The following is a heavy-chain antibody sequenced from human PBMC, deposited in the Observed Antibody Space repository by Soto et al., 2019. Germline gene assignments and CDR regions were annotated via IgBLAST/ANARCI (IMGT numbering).Heavy chain of an antibody. D-gene: IGHD5-12*01. V-gene: IGHV1-69*12. CDR3: ARDLGIGYDPGIH. CDR1: GDTFSIYA. CDR2: IIPIIGTR. Sequence: QVQLVQSGAEVKKPGSSVKVSCKASGDTFSIYAVSWVRQAPGQGLEWMGGIIPIIGTRNYAQRFQGRLTITGDECTSTADVQLCSLKPEDAAVYYSARDLGIGYDPGIHWGHGTLVTVS. J-gene: IGHJ4*01.